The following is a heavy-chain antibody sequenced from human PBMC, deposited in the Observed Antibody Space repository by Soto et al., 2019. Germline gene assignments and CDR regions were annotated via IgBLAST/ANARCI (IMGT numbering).Heavy chain of an antibody. CDR3: ARVGGSGWTYYYYGMDV. V-gene: IGHV4-59*01. CDR1: GGSISSYH. J-gene: IGHJ6*02. Sequence: PSETLSLTCTVSGGSISSYHWSWIRQPPGKGLEWIGYIYYSGSTNYNPSLKSRVTISVDTSKNQFSLKLSSVTAADTAVYYCARVGGSGWTYYYYGMDVWGQGTTVTVSS. D-gene: IGHD6-19*01. CDR2: IYYSGST.